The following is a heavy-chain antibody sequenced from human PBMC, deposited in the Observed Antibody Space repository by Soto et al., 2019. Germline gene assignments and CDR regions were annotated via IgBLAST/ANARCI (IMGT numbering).Heavy chain of an antibody. CDR1: GYTFTCYD. CDR2: INPSGGST. D-gene: IGHD2-21*01. J-gene: IGHJ6*03. V-gene: IGHV1-46*03. CDR3: ARGEVRDLYYYYYYMDV. Sequence: AVVKVSCKASGYTFTCYDMHWVRQAPGQGLEWMGIINPSGGSTSYAQKFQGRVTMTRDTSTSTVYMELSSLRSEDTAVYYCARGEVRDLYYYYYYMDVWGKGTTVTVSS.